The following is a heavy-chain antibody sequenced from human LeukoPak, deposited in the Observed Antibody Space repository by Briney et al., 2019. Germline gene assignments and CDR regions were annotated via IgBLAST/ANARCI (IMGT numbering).Heavy chain of an antibody. D-gene: IGHD6-19*01. V-gene: IGHV1-46*01. CDR1: GYTFTSYY. CDR3: ARDRRSSGWYTYDYYYSMDV. Sequence: ASVKVPCKASGYTFTSYYIHWVRQAPGQGLEWMGLINPGGDNTDYAQNFQGRVTMTRDTSTSTVYMELSSLRSEDTAVYYCARDRRSSGWYTYDYYYSMDVWGKGTTVTVSS. J-gene: IGHJ6*03. CDR2: INPGGDNT.